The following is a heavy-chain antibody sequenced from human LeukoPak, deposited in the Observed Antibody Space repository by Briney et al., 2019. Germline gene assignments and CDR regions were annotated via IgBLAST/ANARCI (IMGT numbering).Heavy chain of an antibody. D-gene: IGHD1-26*01. J-gene: IGHJ4*02. CDR3: AGGVPTTL. CDR2: ISSSASTI. Sequence: GGSLRFSCAASGFTFSSYDMNWVRQAPGKGLEWVSYISSSASTIYYADSVKGRFTISRDSAKNSLYLQMNSLRAEDTAVYYCAGGVPTTLWGQGTLVTVSS. V-gene: IGHV3-48*03. CDR1: GFTFSSYD.